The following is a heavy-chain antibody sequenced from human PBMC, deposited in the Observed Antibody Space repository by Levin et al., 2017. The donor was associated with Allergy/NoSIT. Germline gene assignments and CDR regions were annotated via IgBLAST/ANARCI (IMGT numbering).Heavy chain of an antibody. CDR1: GFTFSNAW. D-gene: IGHD1-26*01. J-gene: IGHJ4*02. Sequence: LSLTCAASGFTFSNAWMSWVRQAPGKGLEWVGRIKSKTDGGTTDYAAPVKGRFTISRDDSKNTLYLQMNSLKTEDTAVYYCTTDFLPQIGIVGGGYWGQGTLVTVSS. CDR3: TTDFLPQIGIVGGGY. CDR2: IKSKTDGGTT. V-gene: IGHV3-15*01.